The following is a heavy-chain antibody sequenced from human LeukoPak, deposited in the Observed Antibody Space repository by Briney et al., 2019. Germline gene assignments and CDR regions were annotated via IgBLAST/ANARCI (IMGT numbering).Heavy chain of an antibody. D-gene: IGHD3-10*02. V-gene: IGHV3-53*01. J-gene: IGHJ4*02. CDR1: GFTVSSNY. CDR2: IYSGDST. Sequence: PGESLRLSCAAFGFTVSSNYMSWVRQAPGKGLEWVSVIYSGDSTYYADSVKGRFTISRDNSKNTLYLQMNSLRAEDTAVYYCARDYYVTDWGQGTLVTASS. CDR3: ARDYYVTD.